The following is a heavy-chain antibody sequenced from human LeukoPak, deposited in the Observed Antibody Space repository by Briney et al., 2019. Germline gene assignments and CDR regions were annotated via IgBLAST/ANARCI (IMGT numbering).Heavy chain of an antibody. D-gene: IGHD2/OR15-2a*01. Sequence: SETLSLTCAVYGGSFSGYYWSWIRQPPGKGLEWIGEINHSGSTNYNPSLKSRVTISVDTSKNQFSLKLSSVTAADTAVYYCAREKGQIYYFDYWGQGTLVTVSS. CDR1: GGSFSGYY. CDR3: AREKGQIYYFDY. J-gene: IGHJ4*02. V-gene: IGHV4-34*01. CDR2: INHSGST.